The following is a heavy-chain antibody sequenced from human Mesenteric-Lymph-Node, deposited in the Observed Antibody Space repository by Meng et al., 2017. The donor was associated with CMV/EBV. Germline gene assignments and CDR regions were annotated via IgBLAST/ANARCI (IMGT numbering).Heavy chain of an antibody. V-gene: IGHV7-4-1*02. CDR3: ARDISGYDYSFDY. Sequence: CKTSGYTFTSYAMNWVRQAPGQGLEWMGWINTSTGNPTYAQGFTGRFVFSLDTSVSTAYLQISSLKAEDTAVYYCARDISGYDYSFDYWGQGTLVTVSS. D-gene: IGHD5-12*01. CDR1: GYTFTSYA. J-gene: IGHJ4*02. CDR2: INTSTGNP.